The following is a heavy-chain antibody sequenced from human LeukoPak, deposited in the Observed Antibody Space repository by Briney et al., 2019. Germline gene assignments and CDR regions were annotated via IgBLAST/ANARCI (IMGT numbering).Heavy chain of an antibody. J-gene: IGHJ4*02. CDR3: ARNTYYDFWSGYFFDY. CDR1: GYTFTGYY. D-gene: IGHD3-3*01. V-gene: IGHV1-2*02. CDR2: INPNSGGT. Sequence: ASVKVSCKASGYTFTGYYMHWARQAPGQGLEWMGWINPNSGGTNYAQKFQGRVTMTRDTSISTAYMELSRLRSDDTAVYYCARNTYYDFWSGYFFDYWGQGTLVTVSS.